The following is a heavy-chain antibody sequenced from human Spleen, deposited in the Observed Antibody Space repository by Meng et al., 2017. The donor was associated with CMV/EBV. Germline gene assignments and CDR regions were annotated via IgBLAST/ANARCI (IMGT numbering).Heavy chain of an antibody. J-gene: IGHJ4*02. CDR3: VTESGGHPPEYYFDY. V-gene: IGHV4-39*06. D-gene: IGHD1-26*01. CDR2: IHGSA. Sequence: SETLSLTCTVSGDSISSNNYYWAWIRQPPGKGLEWIGSIHGSAYYNPSLKSRVTISVDMSQNQFTLKLSSVTAADTAGYYCVTESGGHPPEYYFDYWGQGTLVTVSS. CDR1: GDSISSNNYY.